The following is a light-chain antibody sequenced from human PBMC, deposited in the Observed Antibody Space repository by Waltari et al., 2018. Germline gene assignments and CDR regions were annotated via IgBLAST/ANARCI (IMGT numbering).Light chain of an antibody. Sequence: AIRITQSPSSLSASTGDRVTITCRAIQGISSYLAWYQQKPGKAPKLLIYAASTLQIGVPSRFSGIGSGTDFTLTISCLQSEDFATYYYQQYYSYPRTFGQGTKVEIK. CDR1: QGISSY. CDR2: AAS. CDR3: QQYYSYPRT. J-gene: IGKJ1*01. V-gene: IGKV1-8*01.